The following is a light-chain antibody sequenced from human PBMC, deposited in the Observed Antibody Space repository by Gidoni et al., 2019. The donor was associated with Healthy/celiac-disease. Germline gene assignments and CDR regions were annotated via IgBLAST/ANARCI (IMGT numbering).Light chain of an antibody. V-gene: IGKV3-15*01. CDR1: QSVSSN. CDR2: GAS. CDR3: QQYNNRPPIT. J-gene: IGKJ5*01. Sequence: IVMTQSLVTLPVSPGERATLSCRASQSVSSNLAGYQQKPGQAPRLLIYGASTRATGITARFSGSGCGTEFTLTISSLQYEDFAVYYCQQYNNRPPITFGQGTRLEIK.